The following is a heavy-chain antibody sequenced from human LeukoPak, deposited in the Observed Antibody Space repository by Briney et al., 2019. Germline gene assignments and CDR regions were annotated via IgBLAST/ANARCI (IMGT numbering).Heavy chain of an antibody. D-gene: IGHD6-13*01. Sequence: PSETLSLTCTVSGGSISSSTYYWGWIRQPPGKGLEWIGRIYYSGSTYCNPSLKSRVTISVDTSKNQFSLKLSSVTAADTAVYYCARDRSWPITPHAFDIWGQGTMVTVSS. CDR3: ARDRSWPITPHAFDI. J-gene: IGHJ3*02. CDR1: GGSISSSTYY. V-gene: IGHV4-39*07. CDR2: IYYSGST.